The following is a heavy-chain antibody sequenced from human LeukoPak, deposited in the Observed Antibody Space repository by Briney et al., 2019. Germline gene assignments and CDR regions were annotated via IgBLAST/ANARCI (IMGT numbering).Heavy chain of an antibody. CDR3: ARDFRIAVAGPPDY. Sequence: ASVKVSCKASGYTFTSYGISWVRQAPGQGLEWMGWISAYNGNTNYAQKLQGRVTMTTDTSTGTAYMELRSLRSDDTAVYYCARDFRIAVAGPPDYWGQGTLVTVSS. CDR2: ISAYNGNT. D-gene: IGHD6-19*01. J-gene: IGHJ4*02. CDR1: GYTFTSYG. V-gene: IGHV1-18*01.